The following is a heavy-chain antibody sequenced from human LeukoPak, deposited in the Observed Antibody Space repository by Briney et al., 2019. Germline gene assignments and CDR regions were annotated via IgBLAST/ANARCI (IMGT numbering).Heavy chain of an antibody. CDR2: IWYDGSNK. CDR1: GFTFSSYG. V-gene: IGHV3-33*01. J-gene: IGHJ4*02. CDR3: ARGGPGNYYFDY. Sequence: HSGRSLRLSCAASGFTFSSYGMPWVRQAPGKGLEWVAVIWYDGSNKYYADSVKGRFTISRDNSKNTLYLQMNSLRAEDTAVYYCARGGPGNYYFDYWGQGTLVTVSS. D-gene: IGHD3-10*01.